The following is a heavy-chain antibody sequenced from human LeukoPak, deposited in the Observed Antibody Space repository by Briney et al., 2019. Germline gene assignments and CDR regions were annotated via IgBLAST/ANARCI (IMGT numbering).Heavy chain of an antibody. J-gene: IGHJ4*02. CDR2: IYPGDSDT. CDR3: ARQDGNSKYYFDY. CDR1: GYSFTYYW. V-gene: IGHV5-51*01. D-gene: IGHD1-1*01. Sequence: GESLKISCKGSGYSFTYYWIGWVRQMPGKGLEWMWIIYPGDSDTRYRPSFQGQVTISVDKSISTAYLQWSSLKASDTAMYYCARQDGNSKYYFDYWAREPWSPSPQ.